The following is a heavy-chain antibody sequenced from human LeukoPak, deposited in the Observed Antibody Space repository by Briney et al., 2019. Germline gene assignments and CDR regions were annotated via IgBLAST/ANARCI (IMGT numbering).Heavy chain of an antibody. J-gene: IGHJ6*02. Sequence: PSESLSLTCAVYGGSFSGYYWSWIRQPPGKGLEWIGEINHSGSTNYNPSLKSRVTISVDTSKNQFSLKLGSVTAADTAVYYCARTYSSSWRRYYYGMDVWGQGTTVTVSS. D-gene: IGHD6-13*01. CDR1: GGSFSGYY. CDR2: INHSGST. V-gene: IGHV4-34*01. CDR3: ARTYSSSWRRYYYGMDV.